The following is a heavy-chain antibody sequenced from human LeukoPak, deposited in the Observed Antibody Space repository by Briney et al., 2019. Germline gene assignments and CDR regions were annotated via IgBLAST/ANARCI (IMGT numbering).Heavy chain of an antibody. V-gene: IGHV3-21*01. CDR2: ISDNSRDM. D-gene: IGHD2-15*01. Sequence: PGGSLRLSCAASGFTFSNYNMNWVCQAPGKGLEWVSSISDNSRDMYYAYSVKGRFTISRDNAKNSLYLQMNSLRAEDTAVYYCAREGGAEDFDYWGQGTLVTVSS. CDR3: AREGGAEDFDY. J-gene: IGHJ4*02. CDR1: GFTFSNYN.